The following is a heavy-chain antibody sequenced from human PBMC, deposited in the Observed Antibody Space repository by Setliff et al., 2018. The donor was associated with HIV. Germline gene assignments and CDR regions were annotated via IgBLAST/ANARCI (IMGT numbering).Heavy chain of an antibody. CDR3: ARDGTRLLAAMDV. CDR1: GFTLSTYS. V-gene: IGHV3-21*01. CDR2: ITTDSSYI. Sequence: GGSLRLSCVASGFTLSTYSMNWVRQAPGKGLEWVSSITTDSSYIFDADSVRGRFTISRDNAQNSLYLQMNNLRVEDTAVYYCARDGTRLLAAMDVWGKGTTVTVSS. J-gene: IGHJ6*03.